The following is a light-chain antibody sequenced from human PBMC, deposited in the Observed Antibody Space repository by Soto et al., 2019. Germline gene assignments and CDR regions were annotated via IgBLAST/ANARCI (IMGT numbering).Light chain of an antibody. CDR1: SGDVDYNY. Sequence: QSALTQPPSASGSPGQSVTISCTGTSGDVDYNYVSWYQQYPDKAPKLMIYKVSGRPSGVPDRFSGSKSGNTAFLTVSGLQPEDEADYYCSSYTGSNNFVFGTGTNVTVL. CDR2: KVS. V-gene: IGLV2-8*01. J-gene: IGLJ1*01. CDR3: SSYTGSNNFV.